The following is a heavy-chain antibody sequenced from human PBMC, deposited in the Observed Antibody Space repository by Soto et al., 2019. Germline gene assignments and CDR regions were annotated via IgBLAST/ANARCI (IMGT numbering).Heavy chain of an antibody. V-gene: IGHV1-18*01. CDR1: GYTFTSYG. Sequence: QVQLVQSGAEVKKPGASVKVSCKASGYTFTSYGISWMRQAPGQGLEWMGWISAYNGNTNYAQKLQGRVTMTTDTSTSTAYMELRSLRSDDTAVYYCARDPQTTLITGTTDWFDPWGQGTLVTVSS. CDR3: ARDPQTTLITGTTDWFDP. J-gene: IGHJ5*02. CDR2: ISAYNGNT. D-gene: IGHD1-20*01.